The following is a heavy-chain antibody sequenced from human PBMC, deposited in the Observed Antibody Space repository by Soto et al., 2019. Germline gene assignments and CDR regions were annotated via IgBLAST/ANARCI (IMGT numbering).Heavy chain of an antibody. J-gene: IGHJ5*02. CDR3: ARHGRSGWYGGWFDP. D-gene: IGHD6-19*01. CDR2: IYYTGST. V-gene: IGHV4-59*08. CDR1: GGSIHNYY. Sequence: SETLSLTCPVSGGSIHNYYWSWIRQPPGKGLEWIGYIYYTGSTNYDPSLKSRVTISVDTSNNQFSLKLSSVTAADTAVYYCARHGRSGWYGGWFDPWGQGTLVTVS.